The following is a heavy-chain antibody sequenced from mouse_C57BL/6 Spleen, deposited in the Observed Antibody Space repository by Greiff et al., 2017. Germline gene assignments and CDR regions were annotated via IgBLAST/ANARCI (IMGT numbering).Heavy chain of an antibody. CDR3: TRRVLGGSSYFDY. J-gene: IGHJ2*01. Sequence: QVQLQQSGAELVRPGASVTLSCKASGYTFTDYEMHWVKQTPVHGLEWIGAIDPETGGTAYNQKFKGKAILTADKSSSTAYMELRSLTSEDSAVYYGTRRVLGGSSYFDYWGQGTTLTVSS. V-gene: IGHV1-15*01. CDR2: IDPETGGT. CDR1: GYTFTDYE. D-gene: IGHD1-1*01.